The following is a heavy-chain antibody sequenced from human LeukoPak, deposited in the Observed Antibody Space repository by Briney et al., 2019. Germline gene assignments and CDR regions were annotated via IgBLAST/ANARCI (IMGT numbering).Heavy chain of an antibody. CDR2: INPNSGGT. D-gene: IGHD6-13*01. V-gene: IGHV1-2*04. CDR3: ARMPLAAAGRSYYYYGMDV. Sequence: ASVKVSCKASGYTFTGYYMHWVRQAPGQGLEWMGWINPNSGGTNYAQKFQGWVTMTRDTSISTAYMELSRLRSDDTAVYHCARMPLAAAGRSYYYYGMDVWGQGTTVTVSS. CDR1: GYTFTGYY. J-gene: IGHJ6*02.